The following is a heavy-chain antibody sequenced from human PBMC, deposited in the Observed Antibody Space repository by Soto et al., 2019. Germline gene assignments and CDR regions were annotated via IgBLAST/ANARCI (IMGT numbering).Heavy chain of an antibody. CDR2: TSTYNGDT. J-gene: IGHJ5*02. Sequence: QVQLVQSGAEVKKPGASVKVSCKASGYTFTSYGITWVRQAPGQGLEWMGWTSTYNGDTNYAQKLQGRVTMTTDTPTSQAHLELRSLRPDDTAVYYCERDEFSGSANPSNCVDPWGQGTLVTVFS. D-gene: IGHD3-10*01. CDR3: ERDEFSGSANPSNCVDP. V-gene: IGHV1-18*01. CDR1: GYTFTSYG.